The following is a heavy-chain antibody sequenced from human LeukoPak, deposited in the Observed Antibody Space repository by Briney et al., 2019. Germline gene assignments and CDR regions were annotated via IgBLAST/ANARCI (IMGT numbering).Heavy chain of an antibody. J-gene: IGHJ4*02. CDR1: GFTFTNAY. D-gene: IGHD6-13*01. CDR3: TTDAGYSSRWYNY. CDR2: IKSKVDGGTT. V-gene: IGHV3-15*01. Sequence: GGSLRLSCAGSGFTFTNAYMTWVRQAPGKGLEWVGRIKSKVDGGTTDYAAPVKGRFSISRDDSTNTVNLQMNSLRTEDTAVYYCTTDAGYSSRWYNYWGQGTLVTVAS.